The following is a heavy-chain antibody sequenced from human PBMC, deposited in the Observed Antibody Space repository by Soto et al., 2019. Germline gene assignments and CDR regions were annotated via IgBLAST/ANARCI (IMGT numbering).Heavy chain of an antibody. CDR2: IIPIFGTA. CDR3: ARDRRGEAAGPNWFDP. J-gene: IGHJ5*02. CDR1: GGTFSSYA. Sequence: QVQLVQSGAEVKKPGSSVKVSCKASGGTFSSYAISWVRQAPGQGLEWMGGIIPIFGTANYAQKFQGRVTITADKSTSTAYMELSSLRSEDTAVYYCARDRRGEAAGPNWFDPWGERTLVTVSS. V-gene: IGHV1-69*06. D-gene: IGHD6-13*01.